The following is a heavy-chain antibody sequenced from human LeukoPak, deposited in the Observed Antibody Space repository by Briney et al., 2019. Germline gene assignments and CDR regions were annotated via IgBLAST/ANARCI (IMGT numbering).Heavy chain of an antibody. D-gene: IGHD3-3*01. CDR3: ARHRITIFGVVTVFDY. V-gene: IGHV4-39*01. CDR2: IYYSGST. J-gene: IGHJ4*02. CDR1: GGSISSSIYY. Sequence: SETLSLTCTVSGGSISSSIYYWGWIRQPPGKGLEWIGSIYYSGSTYYNPSLKSRVTISVDTSKNQFSLKLSSVTAADTAVYYCARHRITIFGVVTVFDYWGQGTLVTVSS.